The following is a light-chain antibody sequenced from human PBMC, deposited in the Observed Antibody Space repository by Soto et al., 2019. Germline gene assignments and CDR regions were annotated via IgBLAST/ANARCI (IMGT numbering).Light chain of an antibody. J-gene: IGKJ5*01. Sequence: IVLTQSPATLSVSPGERATLSCRASQSVSSNLAWHQQRPGQAPRLLIYGASTRATGVPARFSGGGSGTEFTLTITSLQSEDFAVYYCQQNYRTPVTFGQGTRLEIK. CDR1: QSVSSN. CDR2: GAS. V-gene: IGKV3D-15*01. CDR3: QQNYRTPVT.